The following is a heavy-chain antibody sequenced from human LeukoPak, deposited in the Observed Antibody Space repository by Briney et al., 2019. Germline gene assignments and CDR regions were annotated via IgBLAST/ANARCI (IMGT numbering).Heavy chain of an antibody. CDR3: ARGSHRRYSSSWYSL. Sequence: GGSLRLSCTVSGFTVSSNSMSWVRQAPGKGLEWVSVISGSGVSTYYADSVKGRFTISRDNSKNTLYLQMGSLRTEDMAVFYCARGSHRRYSSSWYSLWGQGTLVTVSS. V-gene: IGHV3-53*05. D-gene: IGHD6-13*01. CDR1: GFTVSSNS. J-gene: IGHJ4*02. CDR2: ISGSGVST.